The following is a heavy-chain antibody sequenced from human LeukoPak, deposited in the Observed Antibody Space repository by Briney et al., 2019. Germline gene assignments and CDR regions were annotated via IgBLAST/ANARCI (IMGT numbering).Heavy chain of an antibody. CDR2: INPSSGGT. D-gene: IGHD6-19*01. J-gene: IGHJ4*02. CDR1: RYIFTGYY. Sequence: ASVTVSCKASRYIFTGYYMHWVRQAPGQGLEWMGWINPSSGGTNYAQKFQGRVTMTRDTSISTAYMELSRLRSDDTAVYYCARYQWLGPDWGQGTLVTVSS. CDR3: ARYQWLGPD. V-gene: IGHV1-2*02.